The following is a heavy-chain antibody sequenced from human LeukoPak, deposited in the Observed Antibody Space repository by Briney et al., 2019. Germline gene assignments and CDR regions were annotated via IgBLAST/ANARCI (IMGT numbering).Heavy chain of an antibody. J-gene: IGHJ4*02. CDR2: ISSNGDNT. CDR1: GFTFSTHV. CDR3: VRGTGY. Sequence: GGSLRLSCSVSGFTFSTHVMHWVRQAPGKGLEYVSAISSNGDNTYYADSVKGRFTISRDNPKNTLYLQMSSLRADDTAVYYCVRGTGYWGQGTLVTVSS. V-gene: IGHV3-64D*06.